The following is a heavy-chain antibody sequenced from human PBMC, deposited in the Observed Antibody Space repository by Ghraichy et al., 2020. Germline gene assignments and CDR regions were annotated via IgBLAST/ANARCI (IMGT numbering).Heavy chain of an antibody. V-gene: IGHV1-18*01. CDR3: AREGGYWYFDL. CDR1: GYTLTSYG. J-gene: IGHJ2*01. D-gene: IGHD2-15*01. Sequence: ASVKVSCKASGYTLTSYGISWVRQAPGQGLEWMGWIIAYNGNTNNAQKFQGRLTMTIDTSTSTAYMELRSLKSDDTAVYYCAREGGYWYFDLWGRGTLVTVSS. CDR2: IIAYNGNT.